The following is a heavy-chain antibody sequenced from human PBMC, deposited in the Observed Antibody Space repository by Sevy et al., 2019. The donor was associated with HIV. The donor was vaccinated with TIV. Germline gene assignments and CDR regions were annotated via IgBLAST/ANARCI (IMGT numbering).Heavy chain of an antibody. CDR1: GFTFSSYG. J-gene: IGHJ3*02. Sequence: GGSLRLSCAASGFTFSSYGMHWVRQAPGKGLEWVAVIWYDGSNKYYADPVKGRFTISRDNSKNTLYLQMNSLRAEDTAVYYCARGYGDYRIDAFDIWGQGTMVTVSS. CDR2: IWYDGSNK. CDR3: ARGYGDYRIDAFDI. V-gene: IGHV3-33*01. D-gene: IGHD4-17*01.